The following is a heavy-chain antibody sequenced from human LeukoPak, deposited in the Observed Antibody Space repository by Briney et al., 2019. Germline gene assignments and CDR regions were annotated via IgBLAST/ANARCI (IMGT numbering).Heavy chain of an antibody. J-gene: IGHJ3*02. CDR2: IIPIFGTA. CDR3: ARERTRYGSVRAYAFDI. Sequence: GASVKVSCKASGGTFSSYAISWVRQAPGQGLEWMGRIIPIFGTANYAQKFQGRVTMTRDTSTSTVYMELSSLRSEDTAVYYCARERTRYGSVRAYAFDIWGQGTMVTVSS. V-gene: IGHV1-69*05. D-gene: IGHD3-10*01. CDR1: GGTFSSYA.